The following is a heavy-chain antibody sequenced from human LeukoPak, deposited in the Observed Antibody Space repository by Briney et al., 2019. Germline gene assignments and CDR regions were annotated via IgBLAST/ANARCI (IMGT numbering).Heavy chain of an antibody. CDR2: ISNDGSKK. CDR1: GFTFSSYA. J-gene: IGHJ4*02. Sequence: SLRLSCAASGFTFSSYAMHWVRQAPGKGLEWVAVISNDGSKKYSADSVKGRFTISRDNSKNTLYLQMNSLRAEDTAVYYCAKDRYSYAFEYFDSWGQGTLVTVSS. V-gene: IGHV3-30*04. CDR3: AKDRYSYAFEYFDS. D-gene: IGHD5-18*01.